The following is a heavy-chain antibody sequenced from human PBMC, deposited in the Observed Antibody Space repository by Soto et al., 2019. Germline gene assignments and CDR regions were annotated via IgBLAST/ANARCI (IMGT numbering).Heavy chain of an antibody. CDR3: AKDRSGRLTYNWFDP. CDR2: ISGSGGST. CDR1: GFTFSSYA. V-gene: IGHV3-23*01. Sequence: GGSLRLSCAASGFTFSSYAMSWVRQAPGKGLEWVSAISGSGGSTYYADSVKGRFTISRDNSKNTLYLQMNSLRAEDTAVYYCAKDRSGRLTYNWFDPWGQGTLVTVSS. D-gene: IGHD1-26*01. J-gene: IGHJ5*02.